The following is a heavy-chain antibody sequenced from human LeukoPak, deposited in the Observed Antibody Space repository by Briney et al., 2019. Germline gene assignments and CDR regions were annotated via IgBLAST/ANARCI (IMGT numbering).Heavy chain of an antibody. V-gene: IGHV3-7*01. CDR1: GFIFSSYW. CDR3: ARIKEGELDY. D-gene: IGHD1-26*01. CDR2: INQDRSEK. J-gene: IGHJ4*02. Sequence: GGSLRLSCGASGFIFSSYWMSWVRQAPGKGLEWVANINQDRSEKYYVDSVKGRFTISRDKGKNSLYLQMNSLRAEDTAVYYCARIKEGELDYWGQGTLVTVSS.